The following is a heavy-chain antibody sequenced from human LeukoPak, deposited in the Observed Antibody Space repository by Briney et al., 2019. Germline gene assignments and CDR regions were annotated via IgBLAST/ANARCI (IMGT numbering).Heavy chain of an antibody. V-gene: IGHV4-31*03. D-gene: IGHD3-10*01. J-gene: IGHJ4*02. CDR2: IYYTGST. Sequence: SETLSLTCTVSGGSISSGGYYWSWIRQHPGKGLEWLGYIYYTGSTYYNPSLKIRVIMSVDTSKNQFSLKLSSVTAADTAVYYCARLPYTGFVSGYWGQGTLVTVSS. CDR1: GGSISSGGYY. CDR3: ARLPYTGFVSGY.